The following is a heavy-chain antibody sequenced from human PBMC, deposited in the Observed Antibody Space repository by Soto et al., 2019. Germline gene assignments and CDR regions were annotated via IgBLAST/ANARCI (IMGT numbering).Heavy chain of an antibody. CDR2: INHSGST. CDR3: AREGYCSGGSCYSRTLDY. J-gene: IGHJ4*02. CDR1: CGSFSGYY. Sequence: SETLSLTCAVYCGSFSGYYWSWIRQPPGKGLEWIGEINHSGSTNYNPSLKSRVTISVDTPKNQFSLKLSSVTAADTAVYYCAREGYCSGGSCYSRTLDYWGQGTLVTVSS. V-gene: IGHV4-34*01. D-gene: IGHD2-15*01.